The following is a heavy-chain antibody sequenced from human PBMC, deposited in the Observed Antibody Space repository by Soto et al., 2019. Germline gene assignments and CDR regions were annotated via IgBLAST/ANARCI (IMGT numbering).Heavy chain of an antibody. CDR3: AHLNDFWSGYLAPLPDSSNYGMDV. CDR2: IIPIFGTA. D-gene: IGHD3-3*01. V-gene: IGHV1-69*13. J-gene: IGHJ6*02. CDR1: GGTFSSYA. Sequence: GASVKVSCKASGGTFSSYAISWVRQAPGQGLEWMGGIIPIFGTANYAQKFQGRVTITADESTSTAYMELSSLRSEDTAVYYCAHLNDFWSGYLAPLPDSSNYGMDVWGQGTTVTVSS.